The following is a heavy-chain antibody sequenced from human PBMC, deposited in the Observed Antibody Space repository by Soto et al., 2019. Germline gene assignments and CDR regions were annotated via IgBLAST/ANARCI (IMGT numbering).Heavy chain of an antibody. J-gene: IGHJ6*03. CDR3: ARPYRGGYDSYHYYYMDV. V-gene: IGHV1-18*01. CDR2: ISAYNGNT. CDR1: GYTFTSYG. D-gene: IGHD5-12*01. Sequence: QVQLVQSGAEVKKPGASVKVSCKASGYTFTSYGISWVRQAPGQGLEWMGWISAYNGNTNYAQKLQGRVTMTTDTSTSTAYMELRSLRSDDTAVYYCARPYRGGYDSYHYYYMDVWGKGTTVTVSS.